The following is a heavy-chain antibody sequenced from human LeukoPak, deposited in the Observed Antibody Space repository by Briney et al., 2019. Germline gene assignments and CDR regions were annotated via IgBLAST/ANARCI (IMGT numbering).Heavy chain of an antibody. CDR3: ARYQRGDFRNFDY. V-gene: IGHV4-39*01. Sequence: MASETLSLTCTVSGGSISSTSYYWGWIRQPPGKGLEWIGNILYSGSTYYNPSLKSRVTIFADTSKNQFSLRLSSVTAADTAVYYCARYQRGDFRNFDYWGQGTLLTVSS. CDR2: ILYSGST. J-gene: IGHJ4*02. D-gene: IGHD4-17*01. CDR1: GGSISSTSYY.